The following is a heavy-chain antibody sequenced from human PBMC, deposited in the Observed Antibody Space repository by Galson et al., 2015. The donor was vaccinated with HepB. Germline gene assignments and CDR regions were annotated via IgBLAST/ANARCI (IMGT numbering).Heavy chain of an antibody. D-gene: IGHD3-3*01. Sequence: SVKVSCKASGFTFTSSAVQWVRQARGQRLEWIGWIVVGSGNTNYAQKFQERVTITRDMSTSTAYMELSSLRSEDTAVYYCAADRGLTIFGVVPYYYGMDVWGQGTTVTVSS. J-gene: IGHJ6*02. CDR1: GFTFTSSA. CDR3: AADRGLTIFGVVPYYYGMDV. V-gene: IGHV1-58*01. CDR2: IVVGSGNT.